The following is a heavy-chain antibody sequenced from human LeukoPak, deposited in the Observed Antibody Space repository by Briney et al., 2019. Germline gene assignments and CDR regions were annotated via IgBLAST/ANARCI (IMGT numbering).Heavy chain of an antibody. CDR2: IIPIFGTA. CDR3: ARSAYSSGWYAFDC. J-gene: IGHJ4*02. CDR1: GGTFSSYA. D-gene: IGHD6-19*01. Sequence: ASVKVSCKASGGTFSSYAISWERQAPGQGLEWMGGIIPIFGTANYAQKFQGRVTITADESTSTAYMELSSLRSEDTAVYYCARSAYSSGWYAFDCWGQGTLVTVPS. V-gene: IGHV1-69*01.